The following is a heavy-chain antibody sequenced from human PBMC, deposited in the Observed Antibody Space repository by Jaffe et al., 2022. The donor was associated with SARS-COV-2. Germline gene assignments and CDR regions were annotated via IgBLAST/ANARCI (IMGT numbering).Heavy chain of an antibody. V-gene: IGHV1-3*01. CDR1: GYTFTSYA. CDR3: ARSSLWQQLVLGWFDP. Sequence: QVQLVQSGAEVKKPGASVKVSCKASGYTFTSYAMHWVRQAPGQRLEWMGWINAGNGNTKYSQKFQGRVTITRDTSASTAYMELSSLRSEDTAVYYCARSSLWQQLVLGWFDPWGQGTLVTVSS. CDR2: INAGNGNT. J-gene: IGHJ5*02. D-gene: IGHD6-13*01.